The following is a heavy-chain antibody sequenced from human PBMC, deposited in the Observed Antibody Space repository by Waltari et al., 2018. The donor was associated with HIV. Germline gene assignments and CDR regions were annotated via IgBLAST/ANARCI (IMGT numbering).Heavy chain of an antibody. J-gene: IGHJ3*02. V-gene: IGHV5-51*01. CDR1: GYTFVTYW. D-gene: IGHD3-10*01. CDR3: ARVVGFGESGDIAFEK. Sequence: DVQLAQFGAEVKKAGESLKISCQGSGYTFVTYWIAWVRPRPGEGREWMGRIYPAYSESRYRPSSQGQVTMSADKSKKTVYLERNNLRPADTARYYCARVVGFGESGDIAFEKWGQGTMVTV. CDR2: IYPAYSES.